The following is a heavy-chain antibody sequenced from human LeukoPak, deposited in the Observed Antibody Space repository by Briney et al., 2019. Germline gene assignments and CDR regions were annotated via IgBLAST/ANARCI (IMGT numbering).Heavy chain of an antibody. V-gene: IGHV1-8*01. J-gene: IGHJ4*02. D-gene: IGHD4-17*01. Sequence: KPGASVKVSCKASGYTFTSYDINWVRQATGQGLEWMGWMNPNSGNTGYAQKFQGRVTMTRDTSTSTVYMELSSLRSEDTAVYYCARVGASTVTTVYWGQGTLVTVSS. CDR2: MNPNSGNT. CDR1: GYTFTSYD. CDR3: ARVGASTVTTVY.